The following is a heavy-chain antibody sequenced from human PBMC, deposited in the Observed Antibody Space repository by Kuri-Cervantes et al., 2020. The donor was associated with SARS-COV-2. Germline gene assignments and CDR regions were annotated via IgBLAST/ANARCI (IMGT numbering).Heavy chain of an antibody. CDR3: ARVEGYCSSTSCYTGAFDY. V-gene: IGHV4-34*01. J-gene: IGHJ4*02. CDR1: GGSFSGYY. D-gene: IGHD2-2*02. Sequence: SETLSLTCAVYGGSFSGYYWSWIRQPPGKGLEWIGEINHSGSTNYNPSLKSRLTISVDTSENQFSLKLSSVTAADTAVYYCARVEGYCSSTSCYTGAFDYWGQGTLVTVSS. CDR2: INHSGST.